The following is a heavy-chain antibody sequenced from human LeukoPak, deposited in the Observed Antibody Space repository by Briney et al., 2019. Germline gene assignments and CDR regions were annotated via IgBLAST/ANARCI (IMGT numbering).Heavy chain of an antibody. V-gene: IGHV3-33*01. CDR3: ATRDEDIVVVPAAMRKRVDYYYGMDV. CDR2: IWYDGSNK. J-gene: IGHJ6*02. CDR1: GFTFSSYG. Sequence: PGRSLRLSCAASGFTFSSYGMHWVRQAPGKGLEWVAVIWYDGSNKYYADSVKGRFTISRDNSKNTLYLQMNSLRAEDTAVYYCATRDEDIVVVPAAMRKRVDYYYGMDVWGQGTTVTVSS. D-gene: IGHD2-2*01.